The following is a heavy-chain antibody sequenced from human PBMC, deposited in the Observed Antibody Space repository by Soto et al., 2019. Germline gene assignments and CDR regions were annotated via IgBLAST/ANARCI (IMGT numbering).Heavy chain of an antibody. V-gene: IGHV3-33*01. CDR3: ARGGSYDILTGYYGQVDY. CDR2: IWYDGSKK. CDR1: GFTFSSYG. D-gene: IGHD3-9*01. J-gene: IGHJ4*02. Sequence: QVQLVESGGGVVQPGRSLRLSCAASGFTFSSYGMHWVRQAPGKGLEWVAVIWYDGSKKYYADSVKGRFTISRDNSKNTLYLQMNSLRAEDTAVYYCARGGSYDILTGYYGQVDYWGQGTLVTVSS.